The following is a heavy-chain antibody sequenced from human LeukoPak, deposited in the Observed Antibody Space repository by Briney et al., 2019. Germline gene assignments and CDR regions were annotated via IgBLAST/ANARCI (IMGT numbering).Heavy chain of an antibody. CDR1: GFTFSSYS. CDR2: ISSSSSYI. D-gene: IGHD3-16*02. V-gene: IGHV3-21*01. Sequence: GGSLRLSCAASGFTFSSYSMNWVRQAPGKGLEWVSSISSSSSYIYYADSVKGRFTISRDNARNSLYLQMNSLRAEDTAVYYCARLRGYDYVGGSYRSGDAFDIWGQGTIVTVSS. J-gene: IGHJ3*02. CDR3: ARLRGYDYVGGSYRSGDAFDI.